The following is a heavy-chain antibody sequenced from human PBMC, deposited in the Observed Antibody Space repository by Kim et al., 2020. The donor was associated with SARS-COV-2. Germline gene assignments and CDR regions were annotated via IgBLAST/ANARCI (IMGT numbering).Heavy chain of an antibody. D-gene: IGHD6-13*01. CDR3: ARGAYSSRRYYYGMDV. V-gene: IGHV4-4*02. CDR1: GGSISSSNW. CDR2: IYHSGST. J-gene: IGHJ6*02. Sequence: SETLSLTCAVSGGSISSSNWWSWVRQPPGKGLEWIGEIYHSGSTNYNPSLKSRVTISVDKSKNQFSLKLSSVTAADTAVYYCARGAYSSRRYYYGMDVWGQGTTVTVSS.